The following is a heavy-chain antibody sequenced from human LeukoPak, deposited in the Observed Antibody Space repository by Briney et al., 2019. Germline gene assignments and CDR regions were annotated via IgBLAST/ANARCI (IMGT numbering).Heavy chain of an antibody. V-gene: IGHV3-23*01. CDR3: AKDPNYDILTGYDY. CDR2: ISGSGGST. J-gene: IGHJ4*02. CDR1: GLTFSNHW. D-gene: IGHD3-9*01. Sequence: GGSLRLSCGVSGLTFSNHWMHWVRQAPGKGLEWVSAISGSGGSTYYADSVKGRFTISRDNSKNTLYLQMNSLRAEDTAVYYCAKDPNYDILTGYDYWGQGTLVTVSS.